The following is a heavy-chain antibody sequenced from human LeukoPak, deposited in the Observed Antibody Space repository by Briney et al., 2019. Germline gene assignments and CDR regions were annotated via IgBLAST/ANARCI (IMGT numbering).Heavy chain of an antibody. J-gene: IGHJ4*02. Sequence: GGSLGLSCAASGFTVSHNYMSWVRQAPGKGLEWVSVIYSGGSTNYADSVKGRFTISRGNSKNTLYLQMNSLRAEDTAVYYCARDLSGPLDYWGQGTLVTVSS. V-gene: IGHV3-66*01. CDR2: IYSGGST. CDR3: ARDLSGPLDY. CDR1: GFTVSHNY. D-gene: IGHD5-12*01.